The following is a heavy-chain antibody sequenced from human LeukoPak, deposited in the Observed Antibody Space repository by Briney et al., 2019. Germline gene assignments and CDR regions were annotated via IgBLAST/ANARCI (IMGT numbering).Heavy chain of an antibody. V-gene: IGHV4-39*07. D-gene: IGHD5-12*01. J-gene: IGHJ6*02. CDR1: GGSISSSSYY. Sequence: PSETLSLTCTVSGGSISSSSYYWGWIRQPPGKGLEWIGSIYYSGSTYYNPSLKSRVTISVDTSKNQFSLKLSSVTAADTAVYYCARAYSGYFPEYYYYYYGMDVWGQGTTVTVSS. CDR3: ARAYSGYFPEYYYYYYGMDV. CDR2: IYYSGST.